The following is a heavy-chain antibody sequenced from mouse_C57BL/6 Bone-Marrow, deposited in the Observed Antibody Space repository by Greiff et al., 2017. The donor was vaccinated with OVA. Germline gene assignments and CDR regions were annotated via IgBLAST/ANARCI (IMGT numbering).Heavy chain of an antibody. CDR2: IDPSDSYT. V-gene: IGHV1-69*01. CDR3: ARKGGYGSTY. D-gene: IGHD1-1*01. Sequence: VQLQQPGAELVMPGASVKLSCKASGYTFTSYWMHWVKQRPGQGLEWIGEIDPSDSYTNYNQKFKGKSTLTVDKSSSTAYMQLSSLTSEDSAVYYCARKGGYGSTYWGQGTTLTVSS. J-gene: IGHJ2*01. CDR1: GYTFTSYW.